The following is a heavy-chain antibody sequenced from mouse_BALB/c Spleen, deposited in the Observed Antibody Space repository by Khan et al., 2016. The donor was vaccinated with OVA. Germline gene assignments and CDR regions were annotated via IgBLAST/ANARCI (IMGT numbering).Heavy chain of an antibody. CDR3: ARVYGGDVDY. CDR1: GYSITSDYA. CDR2: ISYSGNT. V-gene: IGHV3-2*02. D-gene: IGHD1-1*01. J-gene: IGHJ2*01. Sequence: EVQLQESGPGLVKPSQSLSITCTVTGYSITSDYAWNWIRQFPGNKLEWMGFISYSGNTNYNPSLKSRISITRDTSKNQFFLQLNSVTTEDTATYYCARVYGGDVDYWGQGTTLTVSS.